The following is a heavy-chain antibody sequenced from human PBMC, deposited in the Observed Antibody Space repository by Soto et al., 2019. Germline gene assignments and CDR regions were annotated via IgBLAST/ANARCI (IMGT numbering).Heavy chain of an antibody. CDR3: ASGDEMNFDY. D-gene: IGHD3-3*01. CDR1: GYSFTSYW. Sequence: GETLKISCKGSGYSFTSYWIGWVSQMPGKGLERLGIIYPGDSDTRYSPSVQGQVTISADKSISTAYLQWSSLKASDTAMYYCASGDEMNFDYWGQGTLVTVSS. J-gene: IGHJ4*02. V-gene: IGHV5-51*01. CDR2: IYPGDSDT.